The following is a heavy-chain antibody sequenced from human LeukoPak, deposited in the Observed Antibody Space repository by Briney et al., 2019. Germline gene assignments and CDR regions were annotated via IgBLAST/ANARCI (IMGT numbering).Heavy chain of an antibody. CDR2: INPQSGDT. V-gene: IGHV1-2*02. CDR1: VYTFGDYC. J-gene: IGHJ4*02. CDR3: ARDLRSGMDEGSFDF. D-gene: IGHD3-10*01. Sequence: ASLKVSCKTSVYTFGDYCMHWVRLAPGQGLEWMGWINPQSGDTHYAQNFQGRVAMTRDTSISTVYMDLRSLRSDDTALYYCARDLRSGMDEGSFDFWGQGTLV.